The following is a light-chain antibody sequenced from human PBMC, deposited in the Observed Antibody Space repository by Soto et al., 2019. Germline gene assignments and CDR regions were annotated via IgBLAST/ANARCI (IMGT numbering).Light chain of an antibody. Sequence: EIVLTQSPATLSLSPGERATLSCRASQSVTSYLAWYQQRPGQAPRLLIYDASRRATGIPARFSGSGSGTEFTLTISSLQSEDFAVYYCQVYGRSPWTFGQGTKVDIK. V-gene: IGKV3D-15*01. CDR2: DAS. CDR1: QSVTSY. J-gene: IGKJ1*01. CDR3: QVYGRSPWT.